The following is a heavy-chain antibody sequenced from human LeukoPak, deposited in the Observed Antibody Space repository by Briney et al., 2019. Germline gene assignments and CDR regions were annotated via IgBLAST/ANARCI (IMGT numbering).Heavy chain of an antibody. V-gene: IGHV4-39*07. J-gene: IGHJ6*03. CDR2: IYYSGST. CDR1: GGSISSSSYY. Sequence: SETLSLTCTVSGGSISSSSYYWGWIRQPPGTGLEWIGSIYYSGSTYYNPSLKSRVTISVDTSKNQFSLKLSSVTAADTAVYYCARVAWFGELMWYYYYYMDVWGKGTTVTVSS. CDR3: ARVAWFGELMWYYYYYMDV. D-gene: IGHD3-10*01.